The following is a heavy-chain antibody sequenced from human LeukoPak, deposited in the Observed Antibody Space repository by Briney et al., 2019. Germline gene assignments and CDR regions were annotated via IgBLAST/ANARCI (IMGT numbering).Heavy chain of an antibody. CDR1: GFTFSSYA. V-gene: IGHV3-23*01. CDR2: ISGSGGST. CDR3: AKDDSTVTTVPETYFDY. J-gene: IGHJ4*02. D-gene: IGHD4-17*01. Sequence: GGSLRLSCAASGFTFSSYAMSWVRQAPGKGLEWVSAISGSGGSTYYADSVKGRFTISRDNSKNTLYLQMNSLRAEDTAVYYCAKDDSTVTTVPETYFDYWGQGTLVTVSS.